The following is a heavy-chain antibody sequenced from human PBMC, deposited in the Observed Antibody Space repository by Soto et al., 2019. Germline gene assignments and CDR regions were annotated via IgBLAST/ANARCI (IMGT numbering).Heavy chain of an antibody. CDR1: GFNFDDHA. J-gene: IGHJ4*02. CDR3: VKDKGSGSGSSSILDY. CDR2: ISWNGDNI. V-gene: IGHV3-9*01. Sequence: GGSLRLSCAASGFNFDDHAMHWVRQAPGKGPEWISGISWNGDNIDYADSVKGRFTISRDNAKNSLYVQMNSLRAEDTAIYYCVKDKGSGSGSSSILDYWGQGTPVTVSS. D-gene: IGHD1-26*01.